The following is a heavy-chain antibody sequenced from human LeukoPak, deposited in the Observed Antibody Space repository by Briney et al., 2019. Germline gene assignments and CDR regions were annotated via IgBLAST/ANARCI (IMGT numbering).Heavy chain of an antibody. D-gene: IGHD4-17*01. CDR1: GFIFSSYE. J-gene: IGHJ4*02. CDR2: ISSSGSAI. V-gene: IGHV3-48*03. Sequence: PGGSLRLSCAASGFIFSSYEVNWVRQAPGKGLEWVSYISSSGSAIYYADSVKGRFTISRDNAKNSLYLQMNSLRAEDTAVYYCARVPTRGEYRLDYWGQGTLVTVSS. CDR3: ARVPTRGEYRLDY.